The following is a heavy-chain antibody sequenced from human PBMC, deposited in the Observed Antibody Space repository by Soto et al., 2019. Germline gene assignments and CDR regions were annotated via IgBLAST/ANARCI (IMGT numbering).Heavy chain of an antibody. Sequence: PSETLCLTCGVSGASIGGSGGYWAWIRQPPGKGLEWIGSMSYSGSTYYNPSLKSRVTISGDTSETQFSLKLSSVTAADTAVYYCARRRTYYYGSGSYSWSKSDYWGQGALVTVSS. CDR2: MSYSGST. D-gene: IGHD3-10*01. V-gene: IGHV4-39*01. J-gene: IGHJ4*02. CDR3: ARRRTYYYGSGSYSWSKSDY. CDR1: GASIGGSGGY.